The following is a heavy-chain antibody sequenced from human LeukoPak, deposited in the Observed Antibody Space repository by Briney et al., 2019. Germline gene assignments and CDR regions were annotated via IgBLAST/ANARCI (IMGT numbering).Heavy chain of an antibody. CDR2: IKQDGSEK. D-gene: IGHD3-3*01. CDR3: ARDVGFGVVITFDY. V-gene: IGHV3-7*01. Sequence: GGSLRLSCAASGFTFSSYWMSWVRQAPGKGLEWVANIKQDGSEKYYVDSVKGRFTISRDNAKNSLYLQMNSLRAEDTAVYYCARDVGFGVVITFDYWGQGTLVTVSS. CDR1: GFTFSSYW. J-gene: IGHJ4*02.